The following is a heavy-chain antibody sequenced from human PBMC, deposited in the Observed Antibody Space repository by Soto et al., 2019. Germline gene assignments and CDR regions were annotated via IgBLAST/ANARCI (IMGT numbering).Heavy chain of an antibody. V-gene: IGHV1-69*12. CDR1: GGTFSSYA. D-gene: IGHD5-12*01. CDR2: IIPIFGTA. J-gene: IGHJ6*02. CDR3: ARDGEVGSGYYSYYYGMDV. Sequence: QVQLVQSGAEVKKPGSSVKVSCKASGGTFSSYAISWVRQAPGQGLEWMGGIIPIFGTANYAQKFQGRVTITADESTSTAYMELSSLRSEDTAVYYCARDGEVGSGYYSYYYGMDVWGQGTTVTVSS.